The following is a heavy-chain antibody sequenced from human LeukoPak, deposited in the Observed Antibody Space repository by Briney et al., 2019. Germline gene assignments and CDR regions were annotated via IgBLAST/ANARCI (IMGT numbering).Heavy chain of an antibody. Sequence: GGSLRLSCAASGFTVSSNYMSWVRQAPGKGLEWVSSISSSSSYIYYADSVKGRFTISRDNAENSLYLQMNSLRAEDTAVYYCASRSSGYYYDYWGQGALVTVSS. CDR1: GFTVSSNY. J-gene: IGHJ4*02. CDR3: ASRSSGYYYDY. D-gene: IGHD3-22*01. CDR2: ISSSSSYI. V-gene: IGHV3-21*01.